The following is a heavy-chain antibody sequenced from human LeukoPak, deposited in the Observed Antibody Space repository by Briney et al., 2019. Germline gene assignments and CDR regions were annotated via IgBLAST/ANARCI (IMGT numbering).Heavy chain of an antibody. Sequence: PSETLSLTCAVSGGSISSSNWWSWVRQPPGKGLEWIGEIYHSGSTNYNPSLKSRVTISVDKSKNQFSLKLSSVTAADTAVYYCARVVLLSEFTDERDAFDIWGQGTMVTVSS. D-gene: IGHD3-10*01. J-gene: IGHJ3*02. CDR3: ARVVLLSEFTDERDAFDI. V-gene: IGHV4-4*02. CDR1: GGSISSSNW. CDR2: IYHSGST.